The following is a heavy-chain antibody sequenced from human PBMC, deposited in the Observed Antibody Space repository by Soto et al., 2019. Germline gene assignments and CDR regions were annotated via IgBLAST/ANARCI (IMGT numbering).Heavy chain of an antibody. CDR3: ARGFIISHALDYYGMDV. V-gene: IGHV3-33*01. CDR2: IWYDGSNK. J-gene: IGHJ6*02. D-gene: IGHD3-10*01. CDR1: GFTFSSYG. Sequence: LRLSCAASGFTFSSYGMHWVRQAPGKGLEWVAVIWYDGSNKYYADSVKGRFTISRDNSKNTLYLQMNSLRAEDTAVYYCARGFIISHALDYYGMDVWGQGTAVTVSS.